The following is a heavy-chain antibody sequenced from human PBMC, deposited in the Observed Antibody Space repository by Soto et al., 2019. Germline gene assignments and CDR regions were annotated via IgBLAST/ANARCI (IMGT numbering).Heavy chain of an antibody. D-gene: IGHD3-16*01. Sequence: EVQLVESGGGLVQPGGSLRLSCAVSGFTFSTHAMNWVRQAPGKGLEWVAYIHGTRSIIYYADSVKGRFTISRDNAKNALLLQMDSLRDEDTAVYYCARDARSADYDYWGQGTLVTVSS. V-gene: IGHV3-48*02. CDR1: GFTFSTHA. CDR3: ARDARSADYDY. J-gene: IGHJ4*02. CDR2: IHGTRSII.